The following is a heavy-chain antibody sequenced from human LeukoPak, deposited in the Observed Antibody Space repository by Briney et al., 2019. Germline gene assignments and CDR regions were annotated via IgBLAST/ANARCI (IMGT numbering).Heavy chain of an antibody. J-gene: IGHJ4*02. CDR2: INPNSGGT. Sequence: GASVKVSCKASGYTFTSYYMHWVRQAPGQGLEWMGWINPNSGGTNYAQKFQGRVTMTRDTSISTAYMELSRLRSDDTAVYYCARDYCSSTSCYSPFDYWGQGTLVTVSS. D-gene: IGHD2-2*02. CDR1: GYTFTSYY. CDR3: ARDYCSSTSCYSPFDY. V-gene: IGHV1-2*02.